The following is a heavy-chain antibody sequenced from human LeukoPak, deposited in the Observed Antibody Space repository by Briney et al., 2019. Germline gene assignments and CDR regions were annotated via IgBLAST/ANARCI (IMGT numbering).Heavy chain of an antibody. J-gene: IGHJ4*02. CDR1: GGTFSSYA. V-gene: IGHV1-69*13. CDR3: ATSKGYCSSTSCSFAYFDY. D-gene: IGHD2-2*01. Sequence: GASVKVSCKASGGTFSSYAISWVRQAPGQGLEWMGGIIPIFGTANYAQKFQGRVTITADESTSTAYMELSSLRSEDTAVYYCATSKGYCSSTSCSFAYFDYWGQGTLVTVSS. CDR2: IIPIFGTA.